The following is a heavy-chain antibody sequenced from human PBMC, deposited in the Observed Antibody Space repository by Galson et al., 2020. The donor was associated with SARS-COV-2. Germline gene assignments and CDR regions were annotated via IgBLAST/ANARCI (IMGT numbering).Heavy chain of an antibody. D-gene: IGHD3-22*01. Sequence: ASVKVSCKASGYTFTGYYMHWVRQAPGQGLEWMGWINPNSGGTNYAQKFQGRVTMTRDTSISTAYMELSRLRSDDTAVYYCERDPLFPYYDSSGYYSVEAFDIWGQGTMVTVSS. CDR2: INPNSGGT. CDR1: GYTFTGYY. V-gene: IGHV1-2*02. CDR3: ERDPLFPYYDSSGYYSVEAFDI. J-gene: IGHJ3*02.